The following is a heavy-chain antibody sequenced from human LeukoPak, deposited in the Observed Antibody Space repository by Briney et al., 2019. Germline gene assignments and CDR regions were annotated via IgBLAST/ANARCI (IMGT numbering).Heavy chain of an antibody. CDR1: GFTFSSYA. CDR3: AKVRSPYYYDRSWFDP. D-gene: IGHD3-22*01. CDR2: ISGSGGST. J-gene: IGHJ5*02. Sequence: PGGSLRLSCAASGFTFSSYAMSWVRPAPGKGLEWVSAISGSGGSTYYADSVKGRFTISRDNSKNTLYLQMNSLRAEDTAVYYCAKVRSPYYYDRSWFDPWGQGTLVTVSS. V-gene: IGHV3-23*01.